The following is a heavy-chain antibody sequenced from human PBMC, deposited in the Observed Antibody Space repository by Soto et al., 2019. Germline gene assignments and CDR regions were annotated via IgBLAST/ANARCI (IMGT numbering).Heavy chain of an antibody. Sequence: EVQLVESGGGLVQPGRSLRLSCAASGFTFDDYAMHWVRQAPGKGLEWVSGISWNSGSIGYVDSVKGRFTISRDNAKNSLYLQMNSLRAEDTALYYCAKDGIAVAGRGKRANWFDPWGQGTLVTVSS. V-gene: IGHV3-9*01. J-gene: IGHJ5*02. CDR2: ISWNSGSI. D-gene: IGHD6-19*01. CDR1: GFTFDDYA. CDR3: AKDGIAVAGRGKRANWFDP.